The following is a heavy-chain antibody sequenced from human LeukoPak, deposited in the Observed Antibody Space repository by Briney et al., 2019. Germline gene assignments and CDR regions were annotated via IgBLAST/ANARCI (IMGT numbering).Heavy chain of an antibody. D-gene: IGHD3-16*02. V-gene: IGHV1-18*01. Sequence: ASVEVSCNASGYTFTKYGINWRRHAPGQGLEWMGWISGYNGNTDYAQKYQGRGTMTTDRSTNTINMDLRSLSPSDTDTDYCSRDRPTMITFGGVIIAAYWGQGSLVSVSS. CDR1: GYTFTKYG. CDR3: SRDRPTMITFGGVIIAAY. J-gene: IGHJ4*02. CDR2: ISGYNGNT.